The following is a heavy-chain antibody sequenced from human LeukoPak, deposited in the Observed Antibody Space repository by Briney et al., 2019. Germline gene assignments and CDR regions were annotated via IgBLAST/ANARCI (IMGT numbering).Heavy chain of an antibody. V-gene: IGHV1-46*01. Sequence: ASVKVSCKASGYTFTSYYMHWVRQAPGQGLEWMGIINPSGGSTSYAQKFQGRVTMTRDMSTSTVYMELSSLRSDDTAVYYCARDRGYYGSGSYYNYAFDIWGQGTMVTVSS. CDR3: ARDRGYYGSGSYYNYAFDI. D-gene: IGHD3-10*01. CDR1: GYTFTSYY. J-gene: IGHJ3*02. CDR2: INPSGGST.